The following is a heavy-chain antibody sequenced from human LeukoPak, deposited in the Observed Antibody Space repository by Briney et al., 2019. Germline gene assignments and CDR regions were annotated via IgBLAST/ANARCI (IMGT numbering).Heavy chain of an antibody. J-gene: IGHJ6*02. CDR2: IYSDGTT. Sequence: SETLSLTCSVSGASTTSYYWNWIRQAPGKGLEWIGYIYSDGTTSYSPSLRSRVTISIDTSRNQFSLKLSSVTAADAAVYYCARHESLTYYDFWSGYYPLHGMDVWGQGTTVTVSS. D-gene: IGHD3-3*01. V-gene: IGHV4-59*01. CDR3: ARHESLTYYDFWSGYYPLHGMDV. CDR1: GASTTSYY.